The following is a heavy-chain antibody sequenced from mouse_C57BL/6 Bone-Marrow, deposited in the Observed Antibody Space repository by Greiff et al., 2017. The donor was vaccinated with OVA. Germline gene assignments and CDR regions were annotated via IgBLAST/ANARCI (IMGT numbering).Heavy chain of an antibody. CDR3: TTDYDPYWYFDV. CDR1: GFNIKDDY. Sequence: EVKLKQSGAELVRPGASVKLSCTASGFNIKDDYMHWVKQRPEQGLEWIGWIDPENGDTEYASKFQGKATITADTSSNTAYLQLSSLTSEDTAVYYCTTDYDPYWYFDVWGTGTTVTVSS. J-gene: IGHJ1*03. V-gene: IGHV14-4*01. CDR2: IDPENGDT. D-gene: IGHD2-4*01.